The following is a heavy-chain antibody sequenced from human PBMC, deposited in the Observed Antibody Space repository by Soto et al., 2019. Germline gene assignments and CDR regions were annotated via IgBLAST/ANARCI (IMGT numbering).Heavy chain of an antibody. CDR3: AREGSYSAYNFAHGIQLWSFXX. CDR1: GGSISSGGFY. Sequence: SETLSLTCTVSGGSISSGGFYWSWGRQPAGKGLEWIGRIFSSGSTSFNPSLESRVAMSVDTSKNHFSLNLSSVTAADMAVYYCAREGSYSAYNFAHGIQLWSFXXWGQGXXVTVSS. V-gene: IGHV4-61*02. D-gene: IGHD5-12*01. CDR2: IFSSGST. J-gene: IGHJ4*02.